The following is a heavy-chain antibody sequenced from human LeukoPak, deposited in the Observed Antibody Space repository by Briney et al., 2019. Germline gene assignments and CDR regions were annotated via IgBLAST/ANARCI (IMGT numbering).Heavy chain of an antibody. J-gene: IGHJ4*02. CDR3: ARSGLYYPGSGSFDY. CDR2: IYYTGST. V-gene: IGHV4-31*03. Sequence: SQTLSLTCTVSGDSVTSGGCYWNWIRQHPVKGLEWIGYIYYTGSTNYNPSLKSRINISADTSKNQFSLKLKSVTAADTAIYYCARSGLYYPGSGSFDYWGQGALVTVSS. CDR1: GDSVTSGGCY. D-gene: IGHD3-10*01.